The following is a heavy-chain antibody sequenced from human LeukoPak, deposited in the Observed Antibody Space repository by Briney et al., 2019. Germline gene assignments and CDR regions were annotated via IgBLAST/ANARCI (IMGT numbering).Heavy chain of an antibody. Sequence: GGSLRLSCEASGFTFSSYSMNWARQAPGKGLEWISYISTSTTTIYYANSVKGRFTISRDNAKKSLYLQMNSLRVEDTGVYYCASWGEGALDNWGQGTLVTVSS. CDR1: GFTFSSYS. D-gene: IGHD1-26*01. V-gene: IGHV3-48*01. CDR3: ASWGEGALDN. CDR2: ISTSTTTI. J-gene: IGHJ4*02.